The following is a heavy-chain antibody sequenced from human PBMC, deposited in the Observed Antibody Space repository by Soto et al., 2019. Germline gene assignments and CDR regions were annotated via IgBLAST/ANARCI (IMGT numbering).Heavy chain of an antibody. Sequence: ETLSLTCTVSGGSISSSSYYWGWIRQPPGKGLEWIGSIYYSGSTYYNPSLKSRVTISVDTSKNQFSLKLSSVTAADTAVYYCASSPNDFQTGITCYFDYWGQGTLVTVSS. D-gene: IGHD3-10*01. J-gene: IGHJ4*02. CDR2: IYYSGST. V-gene: IGHV4-39*01. CDR1: GGSISSSSYY. CDR3: ASSPNDFQTGITCYFDY.